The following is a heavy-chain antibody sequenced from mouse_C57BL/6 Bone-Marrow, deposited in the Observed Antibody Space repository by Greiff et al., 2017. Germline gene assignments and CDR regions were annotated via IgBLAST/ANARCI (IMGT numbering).Heavy chain of an antibody. CDR3: ARPYYSNYWYFDV. J-gene: IGHJ1*03. CDR2: IFPGSGST. V-gene: IGHV1-55*01. D-gene: IGHD2-5*01. Sequence: QVQLQQPGAELVKPGASVKMSCKASGYTFTSYWITWVKQRPDQGLEWIGDIFPGSGSTNYNEKFKSKATLTVDTSSSTAYMQLSSLTSEDSAVYSCARPYYSNYWYFDVWGTGTTVTVSS. CDR1: GYTFTSYW.